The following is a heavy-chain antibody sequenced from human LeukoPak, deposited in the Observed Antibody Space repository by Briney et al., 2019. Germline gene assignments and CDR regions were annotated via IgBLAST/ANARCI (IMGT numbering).Heavy chain of an antibody. CDR1: GFTFGDYA. V-gene: IGHV3-49*03. J-gene: IGHJ4*02. Sequence: TGGSLRLSCTASGFTFGDYAMSWIRQAPGKGLEWVGFIRSKAYGETADYAASAKGRFTISRDDSKAIAYLQMNSLKTEDTAVYHCTRDRGAYNLYDYWGQGTLVTVSS. CDR2: IRSKAYGETA. CDR3: TRDRGAYNLYDY. D-gene: IGHD1-1*01.